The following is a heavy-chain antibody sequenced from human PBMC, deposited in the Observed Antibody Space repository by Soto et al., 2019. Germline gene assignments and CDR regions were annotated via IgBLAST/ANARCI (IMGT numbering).Heavy chain of an antibody. D-gene: IGHD4-4*01. CDR1: GFSLTTTEMG. Sequence: QITLKESGPQLVKPTQTLTLTCTSSGFSLTTTEMGVAWIRQPPGKALEWLGLIFWDGERRYNPSLKNRLTITESSSRHQVVLTMTNIGQLDTGTYYCAHNDYSNFTWFDPWGQGTLVTVSS. CDR2: IFWDGER. V-gene: IGHV2-5*02. CDR3: AHNDYSNFTWFDP. J-gene: IGHJ5*02.